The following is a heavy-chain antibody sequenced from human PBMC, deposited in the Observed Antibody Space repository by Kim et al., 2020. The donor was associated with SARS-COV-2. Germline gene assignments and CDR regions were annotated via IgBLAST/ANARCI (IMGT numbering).Heavy chain of an antibody. D-gene: IGHD2-15*01. CDR2: INHSGST. J-gene: IGHJ4*02. Sequence: SETLSLTCAVYGGSFSGYYWSWIRQPPGKGLEWIGEINHSGSTNYNPSLKSRVTISVDTSKNQFSLKLSSVTAADTAVYYCARGKKRSFCSGGSCYSGFSDYWGQGTLVTVSS. CDR1: GGSFSGYY. V-gene: IGHV4-34*01. CDR3: ARGKKRSFCSGGSCYSGFSDY.